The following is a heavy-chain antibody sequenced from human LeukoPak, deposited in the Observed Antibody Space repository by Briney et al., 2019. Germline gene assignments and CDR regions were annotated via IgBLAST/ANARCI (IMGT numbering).Heavy chain of an antibody. CDR3: ARASSGSYYNRRYFDY. CDR1: GGSFSGYY. D-gene: IGHD3-10*01. Sequence: SETLSLTCAVYGGSFSGYYWSWIRQPPGKGLEWIGEINHSGSTNYNPSLKSRVTISVDTSKNQFSLKLSSATAADTAVYYCARASSGSYYNRRYFDYWGQGTLVTVSS. V-gene: IGHV4-34*01. J-gene: IGHJ4*02. CDR2: INHSGST.